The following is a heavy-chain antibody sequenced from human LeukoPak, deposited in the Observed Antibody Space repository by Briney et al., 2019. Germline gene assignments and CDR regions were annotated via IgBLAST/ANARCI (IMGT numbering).Heavy chain of an antibody. J-gene: IGHJ4*02. V-gene: IGHV1-2*06. Sequence: GASVKVSCKASGYTFTSYDINWVRQAPGQGLEWMGRINPNSGGTNYAQKFQGRVTMTRDTSISTAYMELSSLRFDDTAVYYCATPPECSSGSCLNYWGQGTLVTVSS. CDR2: INPNSGGT. D-gene: IGHD2-15*01. CDR1: GYTFTSYD. CDR3: ATPPECSSGSCLNY.